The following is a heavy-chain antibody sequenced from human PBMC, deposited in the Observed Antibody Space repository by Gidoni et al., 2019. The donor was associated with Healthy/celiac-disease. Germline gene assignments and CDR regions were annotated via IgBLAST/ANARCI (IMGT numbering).Heavy chain of an antibody. D-gene: IGHD3-22*01. Sequence: EVQLLESGGGLVQPGGSLRLSCAASGFTFSSYAMSWVRQAPGKGLEWVSAISGSGGSTYYADSVKGRFTISRDNSKNTLYLQMNSLRAEDTAVYYCANTEGYYYDSSGYYPETELIDYWGQGTLVTVSS. CDR2: ISGSGGST. CDR1: GFTFSSYA. V-gene: IGHV3-23*01. CDR3: ANTEGYYYDSSGYYPETELIDY. J-gene: IGHJ4*02.